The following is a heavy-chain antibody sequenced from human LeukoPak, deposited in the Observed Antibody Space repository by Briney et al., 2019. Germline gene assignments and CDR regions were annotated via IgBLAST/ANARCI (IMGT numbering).Heavy chain of an antibody. Sequence: ASVKVSCKASGYTFTDYYIHWVRLAPGQGLEWMGWINPNSGGPNYAQKSQGRVTMTRDTSISTAYMDLSRLRSDDTAVYYCAKQINRYFDPWGQGTLVTVSS. D-gene: IGHD1-14*01. V-gene: IGHV1-2*02. CDR2: INPNSGGP. CDR3: AKQINRYFDP. CDR1: GYTFTDYY. J-gene: IGHJ5*02.